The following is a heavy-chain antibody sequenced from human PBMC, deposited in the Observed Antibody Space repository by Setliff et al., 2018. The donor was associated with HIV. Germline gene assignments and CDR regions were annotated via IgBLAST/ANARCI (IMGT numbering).Heavy chain of an antibody. V-gene: IGHV4-31*03. CDR3: AREGYGDKRERYFYYMDV. D-gene: IGHD4-17*01. J-gene: IGHJ6*03. Sequence: SETLSLTCTVSGGSISSGGYYWSWIRQHPGKGLEWIGYIYYSGSTYYNPSLKSRVTISVDTSKNQFSLKLSSVTAADTAVYYCAREGYGDKRERYFYYMDVWGKGTTVTVSS. CDR1: GGSISSGGYY. CDR2: IYYSGST.